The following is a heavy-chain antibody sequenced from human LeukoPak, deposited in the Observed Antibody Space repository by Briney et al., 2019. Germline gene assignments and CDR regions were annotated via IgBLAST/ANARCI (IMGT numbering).Heavy chain of an antibody. CDR3: ARGLVATIGFDP. Sequence: GESLKISCKGSGYSFTSYWISWVRQMPGKGLEWMGRIDPSDSYTNYSPSFQGHVTISADKSITTAYLQWSSLKASDTAMYFCARGLVATIGFDPWGQGTLVTVSS. D-gene: IGHD5-12*01. CDR1: GYSFTSYW. CDR2: IDPSDSYT. V-gene: IGHV5-10-1*01. J-gene: IGHJ5*02.